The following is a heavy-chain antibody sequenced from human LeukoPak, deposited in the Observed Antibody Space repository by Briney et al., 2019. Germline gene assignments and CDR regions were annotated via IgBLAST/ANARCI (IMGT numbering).Heavy chain of an antibody. Sequence: ASVNVSCKASGYTFTSYGISWVRQAPGQGLEWMGWISAYNGNTNYAQKLQGRVTMTTDTSTSTAYMELRSLRSDDTAVYYCAREYYYDSSGYKPGDYWGQGTLVTVSS. J-gene: IGHJ4*02. CDR3: AREYYYDSSGYKPGDY. V-gene: IGHV1-18*01. CDR1: GYTFTSYG. D-gene: IGHD3-22*01. CDR2: ISAYNGNT.